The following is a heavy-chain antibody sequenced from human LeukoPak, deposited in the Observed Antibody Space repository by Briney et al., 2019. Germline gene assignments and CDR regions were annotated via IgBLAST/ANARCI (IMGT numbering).Heavy chain of an antibody. CDR2: IYYSGST. Sequence: SQTLSLTCTVSGGSISSGGYYWSWIRQHRGKGLEWIGYIYYSGSTYYNPSLKSRVTISVDTSKNQFSLKLSSVTAADTAVYYCARGKGYDSSGLSQEYYFDYWGQGTLVTVSS. V-gene: IGHV4-31*03. D-gene: IGHD3-22*01. CDR3: ARGKGYDSSGLSQEYYFDY. CDR1: GGSISSGGYY. J-gene: IGHJ4*02.